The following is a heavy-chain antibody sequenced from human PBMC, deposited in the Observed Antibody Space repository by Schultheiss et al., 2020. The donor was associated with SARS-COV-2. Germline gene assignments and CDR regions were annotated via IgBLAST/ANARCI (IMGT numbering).Heavy chain of an antibody. CDR1: GYTFTSYG. D-gene: IGHD1-26*01. Sequence: ASVKVSCKASGYTFTSYGISWVRQAPGQGLEWMGWISAYNGNTNYAQKLQGRVTMITDTSTSTAYMELRSLRSDDTAVYYCARESVGATPGVVGDYWGQGTLVTVSS. J-gene: IGHJ4*02. CDR2: ISAYNGNT. CDR3: ARESVGATPGVVGDY. V-gene: IGHV1-18*01.